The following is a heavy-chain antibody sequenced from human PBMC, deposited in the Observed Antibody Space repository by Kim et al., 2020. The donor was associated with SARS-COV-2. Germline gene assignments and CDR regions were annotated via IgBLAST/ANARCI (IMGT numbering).Heavy chain of an antibody. CDR2: IWYDGSNK. CDR3: AKSTMVRGALYYYYYGMDV. D-gene: IGHD3-10*01. Sequence: GGSLRLSCAASGFTFSSYGMHWVRQAPGKGLEWVAVIWYDGSNKYYADSVKGRITISRDNSKNTLYLQMNSLRAEDTAVYYCAKSTMVRGALYYYYYGMDVWGQGTTVTVSS. V-gene: IGHV3-33*06. CDR1: GFTFSSYG. J-gene: IGHJ6*02.